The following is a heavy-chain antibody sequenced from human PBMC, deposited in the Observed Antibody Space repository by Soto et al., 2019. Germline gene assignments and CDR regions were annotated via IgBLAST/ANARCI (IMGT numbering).Heavy chain of an antibody. D-gene: IGHD4-17*01. V-gene: IGHV4-34*01. CDR1: GGSFSGYY. Sequence: SETLSLTCAVYGGSFSGYYWSWVRQPPGKGLEWIGEINHSGSSNYNPSLKSRVTISGDTSKNQFSLKLNSVTAADTAVYYCARPGTTETTSLVYWSQGTLVTVSS. J-gene: IGHJ4*02. CDR2: INHSGSS. CDR3: ARPGTTETTSLVY.